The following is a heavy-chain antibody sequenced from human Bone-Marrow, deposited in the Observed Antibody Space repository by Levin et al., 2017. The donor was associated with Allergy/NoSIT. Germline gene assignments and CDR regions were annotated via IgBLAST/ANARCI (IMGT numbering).Heavy chain of an antibody. CDR3: VRQLWGRTWRNAVTTFGLGF. D-gene: IGHD3-10*02. CDR1: GYSFPNYW. CDR2: IFPGDSDT. Sequence: PGGSQRLSCEGSGYSFPNYWIGWVRQMPGKGLEWMGIIFPGDSDTRYSPSFQSQVTISADKSINTAYLQWNSLRASDTAIYYCVRQLWGRTWRNAVTTFGLGFWGQGTLVTVSS. J-gene: IGHJ4*02. V-gene: IGHV5-51*01.